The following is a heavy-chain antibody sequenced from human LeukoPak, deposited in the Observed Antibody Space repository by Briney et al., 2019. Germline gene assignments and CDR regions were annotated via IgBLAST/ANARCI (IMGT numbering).Heavy chain of an antibody. J-gene: IGHJ5*02. D-gene: IGHD1-20*01. Sequence: GGSLRLSCAASGFIFSSYSMNWVRQAPGKGLEWVSSIRSRSSYIHYAESVKGRSTISRDNANNSTYLQMNSLRAEDTAVYYCARERGITASADWFDPWGRGTLVTVSS. CDR3: ARERGITASADWFDP. V-gene: IGHV3-21*01. CDR2: IRSRSSYI. CDR1: GFIFSSYS.